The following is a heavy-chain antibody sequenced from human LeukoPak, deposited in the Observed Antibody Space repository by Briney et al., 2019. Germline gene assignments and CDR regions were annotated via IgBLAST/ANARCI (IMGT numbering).Heavy chain of an antibody. J-gene: IGHJ4*02. D-gene: IGHD1-26*01. CDR2: INPSGDST. CDR3: ARRYSGSYGGLDY. CDR1: GGTFSSYA. Sequence: ASVKVSCKASGGTFSSYAISWVRQAPGQGLEWMGIINPSGDSTNYAQKFQGRVTMTRDTSTSTVYMELSSLRSEDTAIYYCARRYSGSYGGLDYWGQGTLVTVSS. V-gene: IGHV1-46*01.